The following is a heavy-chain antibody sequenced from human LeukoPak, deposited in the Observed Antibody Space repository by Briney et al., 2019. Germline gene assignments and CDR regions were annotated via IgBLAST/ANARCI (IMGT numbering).Heavy chain of an antibody. Sequence: GGSLRLSCAASGFTFSSYSMNWVRQAPGKGLEWVSSISRSSRYIYYADSVKRRFTISRDNDKNSLYLQMNSLRAEDTAVYYCAREEYCTNGVCPGDYWGQGTLVTVSS. D-gene: IGHD2-8*01. V-gene: IGHV3-21*06. CDR3: AREEYCTNGVCPGDY. CDR2: ISRSSRYI. J-gene: IGHJ4*02. CDR1: GFTFSSYS.